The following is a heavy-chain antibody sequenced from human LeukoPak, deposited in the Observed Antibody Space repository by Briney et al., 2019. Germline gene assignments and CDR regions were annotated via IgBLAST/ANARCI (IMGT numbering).Heavy chain of an antibody. CDR1: GYTFTSYA. V-gene: IGHV1-3*01. CDR3: ARSSSSSLAQPDFDY. CDR2: INAGNGNT. J-gene: IGHJ4*02. Sequence: GASVKVSCKASGYTFTSYAMHWVRQAPGQRLEWMGWINAGNGNTKYSQKFQGRVTITRDTSASTAYMELSSLRSEDTAVYYCARSSSSSLAQPDFDYWGQGTLVTVSS. D-gene: IGHD6-13*01.